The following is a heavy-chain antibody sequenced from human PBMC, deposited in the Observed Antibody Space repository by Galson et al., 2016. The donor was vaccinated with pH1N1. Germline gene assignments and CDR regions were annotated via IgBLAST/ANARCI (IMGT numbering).Heavy chain of an antibody. CDR3: AREGRSDYGDYDGNYYGMDV. Sequence: SLRLSCAASGFTFSDYYMSWIRQAPGKGLEWVSYISSTGSTIYYADSVKGRFTVSRGNAKNSLYLQMKSLRAEDTAVYYCAREGRSDYGDYDGNYYGMDVWGQGTTVTVSS. V-gene: IGHV3-11*04. J-gene: IGHJ6*02. D-gene: IGHD4-17*01. CDR1: GFTFSDYY. CDR2: ISSTGSTI.